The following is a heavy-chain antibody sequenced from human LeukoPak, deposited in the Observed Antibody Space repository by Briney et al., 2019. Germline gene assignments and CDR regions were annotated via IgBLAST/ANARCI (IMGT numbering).Heavy chain of an antibody. Sequence: SETLSLTCTVSGGSISSGSYYWSWIRQPAGKGLEWIGRIYTSGSTNYNPSLKSRVTISVDTSKNQFSLKLSSVTAADTAVYYCAREILIPPDVVGSSGYEDAFDIWGQGTMVTVSS. V-gene: IGHV4-61*02. D-gene: IGHD3-22*01. CDR2: IYTSGST. J-gene: IGHJ3*02. CDR1: GGSISSGSYY. CDR3: AREILIPPDVVGSSGYEDAFDI.